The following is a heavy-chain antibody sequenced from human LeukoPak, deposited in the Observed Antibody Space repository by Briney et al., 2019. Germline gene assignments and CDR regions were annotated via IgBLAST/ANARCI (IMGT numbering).Heavy chain of an antibody. J-gene: IGHJ5*02. D-gene: IGHD1-26*01. CDR2: INHSGST. Sequence: SETLSLTCAVYGGSFSGYYWSWIRQPPGNGLEWIGEINHSGSTNYNPSLKSRVTISVDTSKNQFSLKLSSVTAADTAVYYCAALLVGANRGNWFDPWGQGTLVTVSS. CDR1: GGSFSGYY. CDR3: AALLVGANRGNWFDP. V-gene: IGHV4-34*01.